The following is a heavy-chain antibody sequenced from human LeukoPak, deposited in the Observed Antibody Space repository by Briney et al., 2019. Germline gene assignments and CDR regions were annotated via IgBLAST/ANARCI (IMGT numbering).Heavy chain of an antibody. CDR1: GYTFTGYY. V-gene: IGHV1-2*02. CDR3: ARGLYGRSRYYYMDV. J-gene: IGHJ6*03. D-gene: IGHD1-26*01. CDR2: INPNSGGT. Sequence: ASVKVSCKASGYTFTGYYMHWVRQAPGQGLEWMGWINPNSGGTNYAQKFQGRVTMTRDTSISTAYMELSRLRSDDTAVYYCARGLYGRSRYYYMDVWGKGTTVTVSS.